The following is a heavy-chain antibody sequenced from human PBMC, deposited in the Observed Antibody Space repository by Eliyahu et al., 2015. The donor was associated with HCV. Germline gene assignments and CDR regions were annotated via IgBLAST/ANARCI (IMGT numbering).Heavy chain of an antibody. CDR1: GGSINSYH. V-gene: IGHV4-4*07. CDR3: ARARDSNFPFDY. CDR2: IYSSGTT. J-gene: IGHJ4*02. D-gene: IGHD3-3*01. Sequence: LVKPSETLSLTCTVSGGSINSYHWSWVRQPAGKGLEWIGRIYSSGTTNYNSSLRSRVTMSVDTSKNHFSLKLSSVTAADTAVYFCARARDSNFPFDYWGQGTLVTVSS.